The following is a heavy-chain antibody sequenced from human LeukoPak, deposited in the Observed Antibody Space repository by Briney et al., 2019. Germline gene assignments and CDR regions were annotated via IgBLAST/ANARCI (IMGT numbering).Heavy chain of an antibody. CDR3: ARVWANPYPPDYYDSSGPD. Sequence: GGSLRLSCAASGFTFSSYEMNWVGQARGKGREWGSYISSSGSTIYYADSVKGGLTISRDNEKNSLYLQMNSLRAEDTAVYYCARVWANPYPPDYYDSSGPDWGQGTLVTVSS. CDR1: GFTFSSYE. D-gene: IGHD3-22*01. J-gene: IGHJ4*02. V-gene: IGHV3-48*03. CDR2: ISSSGSTI.